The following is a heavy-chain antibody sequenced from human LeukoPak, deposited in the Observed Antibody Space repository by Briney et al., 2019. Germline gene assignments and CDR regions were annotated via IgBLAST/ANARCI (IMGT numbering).Heavy chain of an antibody. D-gene: IGHD2-21*02. CDR1: GFTFSSYA. Sequence: GGSLRLSCAASGFTFSSYAMSWVRQAPGKGLEWVSGISGSGGGTYYADSVKGRFTISRDNAKNSLYLQMNSLRAEDTAVYYCARDGTCGGACKGAFDIWGQGTMVTVSS. J-gene: IGHJ3*02. CDR3: ARDGTCGGACKGAFDI. V-gene: IGHV3-23*01. CDR2: ISGSGGGT.